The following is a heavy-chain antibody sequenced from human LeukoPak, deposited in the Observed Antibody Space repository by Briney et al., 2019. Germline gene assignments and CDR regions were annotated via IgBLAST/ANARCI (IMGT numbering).Heavy chain of an antibody. CDR2: ISHSGSST. Sequence: PGGSLRLSCAASGFTFSSYSINWVRQAPGKGLEWVSTISHSGSSTYYADSVKGRFTIARDNAKNSVDLQMNSLRVEDTAVYYCARDMYGGYSDYWGQGTLVTVSS. D-gene: IGHD2-21*01. CDR3: ARDMYGGYSDY. CDR1: GFTFSSYS. J-gene: IGHJ4*02. V-gene: IGHV3-21*01.